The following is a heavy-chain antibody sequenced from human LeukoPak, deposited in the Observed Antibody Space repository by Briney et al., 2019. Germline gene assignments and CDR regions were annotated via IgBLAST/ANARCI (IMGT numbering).Heavy chain of an antibody. V-gene: IGHV1-18*01. D-gene: IGHD1-26*01. CDR2: TSAYNGNT. J-gene: IGHJ4*02. Sequence: ASVKVSCKASGYTFTSYGISWVRQAPGQGLEWMGWTSAYNGNTNYAQKLQGRVTMTTDTSTSTAYMELRSLRSDDTAVYYCARSMGATLAWYYFDYWGQGTLVTVSS. CDR3: ARSMGATLAWYYFDY. CDR1: GYTFTSYG.